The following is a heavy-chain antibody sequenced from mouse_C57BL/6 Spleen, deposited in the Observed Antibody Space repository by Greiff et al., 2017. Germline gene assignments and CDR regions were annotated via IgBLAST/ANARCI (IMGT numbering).Heavy chain of an antibody. Sequence: VQLQQSGAELVRPGASVTLSCKASGYTFTDYEMHWVKQTPVHGLEWIGAIDPETGGTAYNQKFKGKAILTADKSSSTAYMELRSLTSEDSAVYYCTSSITTVVATQIDYWGQGTTLTVSS. V-gene: IGHV1-15*01. CDR1: GYTFTDYE. CDR3: TSSITTVVATQIDY. CDR2: IDPETGGT. J-gene: IGHJ2*01. D-gene: IGHD1-1*01.